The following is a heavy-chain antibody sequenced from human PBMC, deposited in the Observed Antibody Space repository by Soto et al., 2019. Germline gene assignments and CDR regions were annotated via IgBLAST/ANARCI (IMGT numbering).Heavy chain of an antibody. D-gene: IGHD3-9*01. CDR1: GFTFSSYW. CDR2: IKQDGSEK. CDR3: ARDRYDILTDNYYYYYMDV. J-gene: IGHJ6*03. Sequence: EVQLVESGGGLVQPGGSLRLSCAASGFTFSSYWMSWVRQAPGKGLEWVANIKQDGSEKYYVDSVKGRFTISRDNAKNSLYLQMNSLRAEDTAVYYCARDRYDILTDNYYYYYMDVWGKGTTVTVSS. V-gene: IGHV3-7*01.